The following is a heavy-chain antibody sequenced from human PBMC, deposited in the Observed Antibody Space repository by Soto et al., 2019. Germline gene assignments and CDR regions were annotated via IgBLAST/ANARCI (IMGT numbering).Heavy chain of an antibody. J-gene: IGHJ5*02. CDR1: GYTFTSYD. Sequence: QVQLVPSGAEVKKPGASVKVSCKASGYTFTSYDINWVRQATGQGLEWVGWMNPHSGNAGYAQKFQGRVTMTRNTHRSTAYMELSSLRSEDTAVYYCARDATLITTGAWFDHWGQGTLVTVSS. V-gene: IGHV1-8*01. CDR3: ARDATLITTGAWFDH. CDR2: MNPHSGNA. D-gene: IGHD3-3*01.